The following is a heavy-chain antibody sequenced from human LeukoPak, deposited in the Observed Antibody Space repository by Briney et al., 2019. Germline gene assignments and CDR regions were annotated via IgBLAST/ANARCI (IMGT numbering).Heavy chain of an antibody. J-gene: IGHJ1*01. CDR3: ARPAPYYYDSSGYYLQH. CDR1: GYTFTGYY. D-gene: IGHD3-22*01. V-gene: IGHV1-2*02. Sequence: ASVKVSCKASGYTFTGYYMHWVRQAPGQGLEWMGWINPNSGGTNYAQKSQGRVTTTRDTSISTAYMELSRLRSDDTAVYYCARPAPYYYDSSGYYLQHWGQGTLVTVSS. CDR2: INPNSGGT.